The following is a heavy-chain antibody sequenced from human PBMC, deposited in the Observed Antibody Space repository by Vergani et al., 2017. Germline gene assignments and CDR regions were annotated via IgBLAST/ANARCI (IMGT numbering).Heavy chain of an antibody. V-gene: IGHV4-34*01. Sequence: QVQLQQWGAGLLKPSETLSLTCAVYGGSFSGYYWSWIRQPPGKGLEWSGEINHSGSTNYNPSLKSRVTISVDTSKNQFSLKLSAVTAADTAVYDCARGRGYCSSTSCSRVDPWGQGSLVTVSS. CDR3: ARGRGYCSSTSCSRVDP. CDR1: GGSFSGYY. D-gene: IGHD2-2*01. J-gene: IGHJ5*02. CDR2: INHSGST.